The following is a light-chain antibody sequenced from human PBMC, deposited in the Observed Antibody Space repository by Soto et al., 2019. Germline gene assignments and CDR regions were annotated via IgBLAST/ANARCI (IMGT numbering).Light chain of an antibody. CDR2: GAS. J-gene: IGKJ1*01. CDR3: QQYGSSPT. V-gene: IGKV3-20*01. CDR1: QSVSSSY. Sequence: ESVLTPSPGTLALSPGEKATPSCRASQSVSSSYLAWYQQKPGQAPRLLIYGASSRATGIPDRFSGSGSGTDFTLTISRLEPEDFAVYYCQQYGSSPTFGQGTKVDIK.